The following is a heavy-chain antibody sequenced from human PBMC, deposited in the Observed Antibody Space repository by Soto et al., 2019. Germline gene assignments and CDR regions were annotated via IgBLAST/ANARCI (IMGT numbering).Heavy chain of an antibody. D-gene: IGHD5-12*01. Sequence: ASVKVSCKASGYIFTSYAMHWVRQAPGQRLEWMGWINVANGNTKYSQNLQGRVTISRDTSASTAYMELTSLRSEDTAVYYCARDEGGLCTGNSCYYGLDPWGQGTLVTVSS. J-gene: IGHJ5*02. CDR3: ARDEGGLCTGNSCYYGLDP. CDR2: INVANGNT. CDR1: GYIFTSYA. V-gene: IGHV1-3*01.